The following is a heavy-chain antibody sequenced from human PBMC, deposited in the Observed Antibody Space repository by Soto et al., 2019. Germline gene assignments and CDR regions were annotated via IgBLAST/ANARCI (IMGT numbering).Heavy chain of an antibody. D-gene: IGHD3-10*01. CDR1: GYTFTNFG. V-gene: IGHV1-18*01. J-gene: IGHJ4*02. CDR2: ISAYNGNT. Sequence: QVQLVQSGAEVKKPGASVKVSCKASGYTFTNFGISWVRQAPGQGLEWMGWISAYNGNTNYAQKFQGRVTMTTDTSTSTPYMEVRSLRFDVTAVYYSARAGTPIDYWGQGTLVTVSS. CDR3: ARAGTPIDY.